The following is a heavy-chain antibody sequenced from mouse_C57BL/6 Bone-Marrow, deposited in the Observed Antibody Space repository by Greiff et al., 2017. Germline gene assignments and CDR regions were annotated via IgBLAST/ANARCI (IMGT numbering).Heavy chain of an antibody. D-gene: IGHD2-1*01. V-gene: IGHV5-12*01. Sequence: DVTLVESGGGLVQPGGSLKLSCAASGFTFSDYYMYWVRQTPEKRLEWVAYISNGGGCTYSPDTVKGRFTISRDNAKNTPYLQMTRLKSEYTAMYYCARLIYFGNYVWFAYWGQGTLVTVSA. CDR3: ARLIYFGNYVWFAY. CDR2: ISNGGGCT. CDR1: GFTFSDYY. J-gene: IGHJ3*01.